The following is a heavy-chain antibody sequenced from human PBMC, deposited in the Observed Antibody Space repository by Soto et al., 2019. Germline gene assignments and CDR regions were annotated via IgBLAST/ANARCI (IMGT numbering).Heavy chain of an antibody. CDR2: IYFTGNT. Sequence: SETLSLTCTASGGSITSRSHFWGWVRQPPGKGLEWIGSIYFTGNTYYTPSLKSRLTMSIDTSKNEFSVRLNSVTAADTAVYYCAGQTFTIAAASYGRSNWFDPWGPGTLVTVSS. J-gene: IGHJ5*02. D-gene: IGHD6-13*01. CDR1: GGSITSRSHF. CDR3: AGQTFTIAAASYGRSNWFDP. V-gene: IGHV4-39*01.